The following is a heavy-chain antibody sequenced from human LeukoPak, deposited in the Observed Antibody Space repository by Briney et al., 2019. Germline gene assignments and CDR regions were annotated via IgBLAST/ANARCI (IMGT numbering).Heavy chain of an antibody. CDR2: IYYSGNT. CDR3: ARLGGYYDPPDY. CDR1: GGSISSYY. V-gene: IGHV4-59*01. D-gene: IGHD3-22*01. Sequence: SETLSLTCTVSGGSISSYYWSWIRQPPGKGLEWIGYIYYSGNTNYNPSLKSRVTISVDTSKNQFSLKLSSVTAADTAVYYCARLGGYYDPPDYWGQGTLVAVSS. J-gene: IGHJ4*02.